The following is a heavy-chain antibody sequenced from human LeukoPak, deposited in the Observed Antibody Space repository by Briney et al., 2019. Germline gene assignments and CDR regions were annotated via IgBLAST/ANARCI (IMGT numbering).Heavy chain of an antibody. V-gene: IGHV5-51*01. Sequence: GASLKISCKGSGYSFTSYWIGWVRQMPGKGLEWMGIIYPGDSDTRYSPSFQGQVTISADTSISTAYLQWSSLTASDSAMYYCARTLRPYYYDSSGDTSGYFDLWGRGTLVTVSS. CDR1: GYSFTSYW. CDR3: ARTLRPYYYDSSGDTSGYFDL. D-gene: IGHD3-22*01. J-gene: IGHJ2*01. CDR2: IYPGDSDT.